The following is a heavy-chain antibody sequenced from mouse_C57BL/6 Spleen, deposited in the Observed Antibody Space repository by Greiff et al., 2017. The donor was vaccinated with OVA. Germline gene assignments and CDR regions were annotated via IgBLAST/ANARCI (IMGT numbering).Heavy chain of an antibody. J-gene: IGHJ3*01. V-gene: IGHV1-15*01. D-gene: IGHD2-4*01. Sequence: VKLQQSGAELVRPGASVTLSCKASGYTFTDYEMHWVKQTPVHGLEWIGAIDPETGGTAYNQKFKGKAILTADKSSSTAYMELRSLTSEDSAVYYCTRRGYDYDVFAYWGQGTLVTVSA. CDR1: GYTFTDYE. CDR2: IDPETGGT. CDR3: TRRGYDYDVFAY.